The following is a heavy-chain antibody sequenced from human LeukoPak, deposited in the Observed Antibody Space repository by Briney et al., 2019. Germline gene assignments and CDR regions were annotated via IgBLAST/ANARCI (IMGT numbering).Heavy chain of an antibody. CDR1: GYTFTSYG. D-gene: IGHD2-2*01. Sequence: VASVKVSCKASGYTFTSYGISWVRQAPGQGLEWMGGIMPISGTANYAQKFQGRVTITADKPTNTAYMELSSLRSEDTAVYYCASGRTDIVVVLATLRNYYFDYWGQGTLVTVSS. V-gene: IGHV1-69*06. J-gene: IGHJ4*02. CDR2: IMPISGTA. CDR3: ASGRTDIVVVLATLRNYYFDY.